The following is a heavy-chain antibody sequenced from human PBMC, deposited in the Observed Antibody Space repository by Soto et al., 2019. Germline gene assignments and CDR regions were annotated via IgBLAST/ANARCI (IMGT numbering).Heavy chain of an antibody. CDR2: IKNKANSYTT. D-gene: IGHD3-10*02. Sequence: EVQLVESGGGLVQPGGSLRLSCAASGFTFSDHYMDWVRQAPGKGLEWVGRIKNKANSYTTEYAASVKGRVTISRDDSKNSLDLQMNTLKTEDTAVYYCARVMLGITTRPFAYWGQGTLVTVSS. V-gene: IGHV3-72*01. J-gene: IGHJ4*02. CDR3: ARVMLGITTRPFAY. CDR1: GFTFSDHY.